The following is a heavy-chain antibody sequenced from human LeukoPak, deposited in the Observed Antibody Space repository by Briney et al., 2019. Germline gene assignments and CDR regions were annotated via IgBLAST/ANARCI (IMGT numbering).Heavy chain of an antibody. CDR2: INPSGGST. CDR1: GGTFSSYA. V-gene: IGHV1-46*01. CDR3: ARDPTYVYSYGPYYFDY. D-gene: IGHD5-18*01. J-gene: IGHJ4*02. Sequence: EASVKVSCKASGGTFSSYAISWVRQAPGQGLEWMGIINPSGGSTSYAQKFQGRVTMTRDTSTSTVYMELSSLRSEDTAVYYCARDPTYVYSYGPYYFDYWGQGTLVTVSS.